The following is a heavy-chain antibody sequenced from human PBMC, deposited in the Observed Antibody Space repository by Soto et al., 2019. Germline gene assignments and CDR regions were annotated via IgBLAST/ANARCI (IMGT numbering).Heavy chain of an antibody. CDR1: GFSFTNFA. CDR3: AKDDFTDRGDDYFDY. CDR2: IGASGDIT. D-gene: IGHD2-21*02. Sequence: LRLSCAASGFSFTNFAMSWVRQAPGKGLEWVAGIGASGDITWYADSVKGRLSISRDNSKNTLYLQLNSLRFEDTAVYYCAKDDFTDRGDDYFDYWGPGTLVTV. V-gene: IGHV3-23*01. J-gene: IGHJ4*02.